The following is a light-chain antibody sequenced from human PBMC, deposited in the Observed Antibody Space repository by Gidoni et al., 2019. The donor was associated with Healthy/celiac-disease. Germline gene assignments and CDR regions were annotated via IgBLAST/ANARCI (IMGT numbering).Light chain of an antibody. CDR1: KLGDKY. CDR3: QAWDSIVV. V-gene: IGLV3-1*01. Sequence: SYELTQPPSVSGSPGQTASITCSGDKLGDKYACWYQQKPGQSPVLVIYQDSKRPSGIPERFSGSNSGNTATLTISGTQAMDEADYYCQAWDSIVVFGGGTKLTVL. J-gene: IGLJ2*01. CDR2: QDS.